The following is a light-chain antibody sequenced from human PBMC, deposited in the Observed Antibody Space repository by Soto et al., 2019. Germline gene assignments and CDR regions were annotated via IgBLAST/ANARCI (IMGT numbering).Light chain of an antibody. CDR3: QQHNDWH. CDR1: QSIRSN. J-gene: IGKJ4*01. CDR2: GAS. V-gene: IGKV3-15*01. Sequence: EIVMTQSPATLTVSPGVIVTLSCRASQSIRSNLAGYQQKPGQAPRLLIYGASTRVTGIPDRFRGRGSGIEVTLTVSGLQSEDFAFYYCQQHNDWHFCGGTKVEIK.